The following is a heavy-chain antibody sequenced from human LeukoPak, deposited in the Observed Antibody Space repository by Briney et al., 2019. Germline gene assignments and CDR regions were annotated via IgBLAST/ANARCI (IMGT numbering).Heavy chain of an antibody. CDR3: ASSFDSSGYYYGY. D-gene: IGHD3-22*01. Sequence: PSETLSHTCTVSGGSISSGSYYWSWIRQPAGKGLEWIGRIYTSGSTNYNPSLKSRVTISVDTSKNQFSLKLSSVTAADTAVYYCASSFDSSGYYYGYWGQGTLVTVSS. J-gene: IGHJ4*02. CDR1: GGSISSGSYY. V-gene: IGHV4-61*02. CDR2: IYTSGST.